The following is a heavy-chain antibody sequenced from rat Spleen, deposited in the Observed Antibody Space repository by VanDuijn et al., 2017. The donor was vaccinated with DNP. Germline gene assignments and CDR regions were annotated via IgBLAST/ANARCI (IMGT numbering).Heavy chain of an antibody. J-gene: IGHJ2*01. CDR1: GFIFSDYY. Sequence: EVQLVESGGGLVLPGRSQKLSCAASGFIFSDYYMAWVRQAPTKGLEWVAYIRYDGGTSYYGDSVKGRFTISRDNAKSTLYLKMNSLRSEDTATYYCARWTRYFDYWGQGVMVTVSS. CDR3: ARWTRYFDY. D-gene: IGHD1-4*01. CDR2: IRYDGGTS. V-gene: IGHV5-22*01.